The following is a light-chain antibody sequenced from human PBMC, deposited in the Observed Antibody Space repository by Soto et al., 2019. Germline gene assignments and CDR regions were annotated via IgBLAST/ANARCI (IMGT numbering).Light chain of an antibody. Sequence: QSVLTQPPSASGTPGQRVTISCSGSNSNIGRNTISWYQQLPGKAPKLLMYNNNQRPSGVPDRISGSKSGTSASLAISGLQSEDEAQYYCAAWDDSLNGLLLGGGTKLTVL. CDR3: AAWDDSLNGLL. V-gene: IGLV1-44*01. CDR1: NSNIGRNT. J-gene: IGLJ2*01. CDR2: NNN.